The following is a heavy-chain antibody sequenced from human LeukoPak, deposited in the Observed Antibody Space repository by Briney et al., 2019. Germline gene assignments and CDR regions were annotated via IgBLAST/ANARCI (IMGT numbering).Heavy chain of an antibody. CDR2: ISSSSDYI. D-gene: IGHD3-10*01. J-gene: IGHJ4*02. CDR1: GFTYSSYS. Sequence: GGSPRLSCAASGFTYSSYSMNWVRQAPGKGLEWVSSISSSSDYIYYADSVMGRFTISRDNAKNSLYLQMNSLRAEDTAVYYCAGGGFGELYWGQGTLVTVSS. V-gene: IGHV3-21*06. CDR3: AGGGFGELY.